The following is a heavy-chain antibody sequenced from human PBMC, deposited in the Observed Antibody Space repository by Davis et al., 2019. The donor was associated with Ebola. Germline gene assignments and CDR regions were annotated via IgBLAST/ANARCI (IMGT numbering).Heavy chain of an antibody. CDR2: VSYGGAA. V-gene: IGHV4-39*02. D-gene: IGHD6-19*01. Sequence: SETLSLTCTVSGGSINSNGCYWGWVRQPPGKGLEWVGSVSYGGAASYNPSLKSRVTISLDTSKNHFSLRVNSVTAADTAVYYCARRIVVAWGSFYYDYWGQGILVTVSS. CDR1: GGSINSNGCY. J-gene: IGHJ4*02. CDR3: ARRIVVAWGSFYYDY.